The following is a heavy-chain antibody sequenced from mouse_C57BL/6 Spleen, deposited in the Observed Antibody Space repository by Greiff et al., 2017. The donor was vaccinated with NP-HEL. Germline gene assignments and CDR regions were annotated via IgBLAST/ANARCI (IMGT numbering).Heavy chain of an antibody. V-gene: IGHV5-12*01. CDR1: GFTFSDYY. CDR2: ISNGGGST. J-gene: IGHJ4*01. Sequence: EVQLVESGGGLVQPGGSLKLSCAASGFTFSDYYMYWVRQTPEKRLEWVAYISNGGGSTYYPDTVKGRFTISRDNAKNTLYLQMSRLKSEDTAMYYCARSTPRAMDYWGQGTSVTVSS. CDR3: ARSTPRAMDY. D-gene: IGHD2-1*01.